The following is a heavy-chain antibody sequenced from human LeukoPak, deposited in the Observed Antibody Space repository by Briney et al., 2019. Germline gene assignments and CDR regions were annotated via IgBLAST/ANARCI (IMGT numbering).Heavy chain of an antibody. CDR3: ARDRAARPNWFDP. CDR2: IYYSGST. D-gene: IGHD6-6*01. Sequence: SETLSLTCTVSGGSISSSSYYWGWIRQPPGKGLEWIGSIYYSGSTYYNPSLKSRVTISVDTSKNQFSLKLSSVTAADTAVYYCARDRAARPNWFDPWGQGTLVTVSS. J-gene: IGHJ5*02. V-gene: IGHV4-39*02. CDR1: GGSISSSSYY.